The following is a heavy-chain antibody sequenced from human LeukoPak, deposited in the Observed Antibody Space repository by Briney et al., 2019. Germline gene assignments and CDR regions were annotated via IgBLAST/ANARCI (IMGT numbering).Heavy chain of an antibody. Sequence: SETLSLTCAVYGGSFSGYYWSWIRQPPGKGLEWIGEINHSGSTNYNPSLKSRVTISVDTSKNQFSLKLSSVTAADTAVYYCARGQGKITMIVVVTVAFDIWGQGTMVTVSS. CDR3: ARGQGKITMIVVVTVAFDI. D-gene: IGHD3-22*01. CDR1: GGSFSGYY. J-gene: IGHJ3*02. V-gene: IGHV4-34*01. CDR2: INHSGST.